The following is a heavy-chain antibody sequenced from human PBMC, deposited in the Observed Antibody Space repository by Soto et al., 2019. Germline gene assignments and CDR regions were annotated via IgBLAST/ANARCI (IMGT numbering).Heavy chain of an antibody. Sequence: QVQLVESGGGVVQPGRSLRLSCAASGFTFSSNGMHWVRQAPGKGLEWVASIWSDGSNKYSADSVKGRFTISRDNSKNTLYLPMESLRAEDTAVYYCARDGSNKPGFYYGMDAWGQGTTVSVSS. CDR3: ARDGSNKPGFYYGMDA. D-gene: IGHD4-4*01. V-gene: IGHV3-33*01. J-gene: IGHJ6*02. CDR2: IWSDGSNK. CDR1: GFTFSSNG.